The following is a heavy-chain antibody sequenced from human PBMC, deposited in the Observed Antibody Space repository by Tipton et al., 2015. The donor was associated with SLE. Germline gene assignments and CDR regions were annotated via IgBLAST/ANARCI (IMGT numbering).Heavy chain of an antibody. D-gene: IGHD4/OR15-4a*01. J-gene: IGHJ4*02. V-gene: IGHV4-39*01. CDR3: ARQILVHYFDH. CDR2: IYHNGNT. CDR1: GGSININSYF. Sequence: LRLSCTVSGGSININSYFWAWIRQPPGKGLEWIGSIYHNGNTYYNSSLKSRVTISVDKSKNQFSLNVRSVAAADTAVYYCARQILVHYFDHWGQGSLVTVSS.